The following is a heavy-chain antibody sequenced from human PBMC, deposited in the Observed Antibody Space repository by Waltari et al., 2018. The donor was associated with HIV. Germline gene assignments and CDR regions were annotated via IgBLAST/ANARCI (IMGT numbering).Heavy chain of an antibody. CDR3: ARLPTTYCGGDCYSGWFDP. Sequence: QLQLQESGPGLVKPSETLSLTCTVSGGSISSSRYYWGWIRPPPGTGLEWIGSIYYSGSTYYNPSLKSRVTISVDTSKNQFSLKLSSVTAADTAVYYCARLPTTYCGGDCYSGWFDPWGQGTLVTVSS. D-gene: IGHD2-21*02. CDR2: IYYSGST. CDR1: GGSISSSRYY. V-gene: IGHV4-39*01. J-gene: IGHJ5*02.